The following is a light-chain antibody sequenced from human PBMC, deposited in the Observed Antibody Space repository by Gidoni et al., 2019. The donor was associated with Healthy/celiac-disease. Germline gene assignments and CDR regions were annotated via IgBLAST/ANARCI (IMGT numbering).Light chain of an antibody. J-gene: IGLJ1*01. V-gene: IGLV2-14*03. Sequence: QSALTQPASVSGSPGQSITISGTGTSSDVGGYNYVSWYQQHPGKAPTLMIYDVSNRPSGVSNRFSCSKSCNTASLTISGLQAEDEADYYFSSYTSSSTLYVFGTGTKVTVL. CDR2: DVS. CDR1: SSDVGGYNY. CDR3: SSYTSSSTLYV.